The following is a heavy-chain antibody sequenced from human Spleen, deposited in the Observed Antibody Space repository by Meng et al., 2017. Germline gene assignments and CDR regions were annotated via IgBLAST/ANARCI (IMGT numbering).Heavy chain of an antibody. CDR3: ARQRYRGVIGY. D-gene: IGHD3-10*01. J-gene: IGHJ4*02. Sequence: QLQLQESGPGLVKPSETLSLTCTVSAGSISSSNYYWAWIRQPPGKGLEWIGYIYYSGSTYYNPSLKSRVTISVDTSKNQFSLKLSSVTAADTAVYYCARQRYRGVIGYWGQGALVTVSS. CDR1: AGSISSSNYY. V-gene: IGHV4-30-4*08. CDR2: IYYSGST.